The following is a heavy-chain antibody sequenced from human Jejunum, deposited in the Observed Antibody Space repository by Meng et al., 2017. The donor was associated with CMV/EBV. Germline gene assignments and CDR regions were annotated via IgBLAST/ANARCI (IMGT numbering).Heavy chain of an antibody. CDR1: GFSPTTTGVG. J-gene: IGHJ5*02. V-gene: IGHV2-5*01. CDR2: IYWNEDE. CDR3: AHYPYSRANWFDP. D-gene: IGHD2-21*01. Sequence: FPGFSPTTTGVGVDWIRQPPGKALKWLRLIYWNEDERYRPSLKSRLTITKDTSKNQVVLTMTNMDPVDTATYYCAHYPYSRANWFDPWGQGTLVTVSS.